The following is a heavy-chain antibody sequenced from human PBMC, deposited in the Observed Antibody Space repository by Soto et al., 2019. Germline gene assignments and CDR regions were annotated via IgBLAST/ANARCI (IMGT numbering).Heavy chain of an antibody. CDR3: VRRWG. D-gene: IGHD3-16*01. CDR1: EFTVSNVY. V-gene: IGHV3-66*01. Sequence: EVQLVESGGGLVQPGGPLRLSCAASEFTVSNVYMSWVRQAPGKGLEWVSLIYSDGSTDYADSVKGRFTISRDNSKTTLYLQMNSLRVEHTAMYYCVRRWGWGQGTLVNVSS. CDR2: IYSDGST. J-gene: IGHJ3*01.